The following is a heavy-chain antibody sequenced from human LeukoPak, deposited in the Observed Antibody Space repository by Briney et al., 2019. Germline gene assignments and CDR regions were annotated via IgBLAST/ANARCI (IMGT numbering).Heavy chain of an antibody. CDR3: ARDTLYGYYFDY. V-gene: IGHV4-59*12. CDR2: IYYSGST. Sequence: SETLSLTCTVSGGSINNYYWSWIRQPPGKGLEWIGYIYYSGSTNYNPSLKSRVTISVDTSKNQFSLKLSSVTAADTAVYYCARDTLYGYYFDYWGQGTLVTVSS. CDR1: GGSINNYY. D-gene: IGHD3-10*01. J-gene: IGHJ4*02.